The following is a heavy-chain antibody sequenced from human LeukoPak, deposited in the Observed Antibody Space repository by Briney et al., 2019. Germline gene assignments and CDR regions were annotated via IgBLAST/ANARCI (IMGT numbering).Heavy chain of an antibody. V-gene: IGHV4-30-4*08. J-gene: IGHJ3*02. Sequence: PSQTLSLTCTVSGGSIGSGDYYWSWIRQPPGKGLEWIGYIYYSGSTYYNPFLKSRVTISVDTSKNQFSLKLSSVTAADTAVYYCARGLNYDFDAFDIWGQGTMVTVSS. D-gene: IGHD3-3*01. CDR3: ARGLNYDFDAFDI. CDR2: IYYSGST. CDR1: GGSIGSGDYY.